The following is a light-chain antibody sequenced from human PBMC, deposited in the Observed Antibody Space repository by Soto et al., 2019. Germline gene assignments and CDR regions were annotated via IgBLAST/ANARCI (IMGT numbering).Light chain of an antibody. J-gene: IGLJ1*01. CDR1: SSNMGTNT. CDR2: VNY. Sequence: SLLDQPPSPSGAPGQVVTLSCSGDSSNMGTNTVSCYQPVPGTAPHDLIYVNYQRPAGVADRFSGSNSGTSASLAGRGFQSEHAADFYCVTWDESLNGHVFGTGTKGTVL. V-gene: IGLV1-44*01. CDR3: VTWDESLNGHV.